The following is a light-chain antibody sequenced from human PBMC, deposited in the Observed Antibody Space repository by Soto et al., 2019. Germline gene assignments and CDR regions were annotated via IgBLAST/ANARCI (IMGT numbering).Light chain of an antibody. CDR1: SSDIGHYDY. Sequence: QSALTQPASVSGSPGQSITISCTGTSSDIGHYDYVSWHQQHPGKAPKLMIYHVTYRPSGVSNRYSGSKSDNSASLTISGLQADDEADYYCCSLTPSHTYVFGSGTKLTVL. CDR2: HVT. J-gene: IGLJ1*01. CDR3: CSLTPSHTYV. V-gene: IGLV2-14*03.